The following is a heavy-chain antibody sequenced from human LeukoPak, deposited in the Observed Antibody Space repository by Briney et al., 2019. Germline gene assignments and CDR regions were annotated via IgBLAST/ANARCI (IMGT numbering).Heavy chain of an antibody. D-gene: IGHD2-2*01. CDR3: ARPVRLYCSSTSCSRRFDY. Sequence: GGSLRLSCAASGFTFSSYNMNWVRQAPGKGLEWVSSISSSSNYIYYADSVKGRFTISRDNAKNSLYLQMNSLRAEDTAVYYCARPVRLYCSSTSCSRRFDYWGQGTLVTVSS. CDR2: ISSSSNYI. V-gene: IGHV3-21*01. J-gene: IGHJ4*02. CDR1: GFTFSSYN.